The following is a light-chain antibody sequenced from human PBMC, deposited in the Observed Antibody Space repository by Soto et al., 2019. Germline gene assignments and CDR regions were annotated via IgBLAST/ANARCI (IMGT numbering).Light chain of an antibody. CDR3: QSYDSSLSGSKV. Sequence: QSVLTQPPSLSGALGQRVTISCTGSSSSIGAGYDVHWYQQLPGRAPKLLIYGNINRPSGVPDRFSGSTSGILASLAITGLQAEDEADYYCQSYDSSLSGSKVFGGGTKLTVL. V-gene: IGLV1-40*01. CDR2: GNI. J-gene: IGLJ3*02. CDR1: SSSIGAGYD.